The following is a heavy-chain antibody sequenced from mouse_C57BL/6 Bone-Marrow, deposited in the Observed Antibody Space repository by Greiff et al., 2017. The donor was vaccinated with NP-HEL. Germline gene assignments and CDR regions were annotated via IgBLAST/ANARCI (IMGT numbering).Heavy chain of an antibody. CDR2: ISSGSSTI. Sequence: DVQLVESGGGLVKPGGSLKLSCAASGFTFSDYGMHWVRQAPEKGLEWVAYISSGSSTIYYADTVKGRFTISRDNAKNTLFLQMTSLRSEDTAMDYCARRVYYDYFYAMDYWGQGTSVTVSS. CDR1: GFTFSDYG. V-gene: IGHV5-17*01. CDR3: ARRVYYDYFYAMDY. J-gene: IGHJ4*01. D-gene: IGHD2-4*01.